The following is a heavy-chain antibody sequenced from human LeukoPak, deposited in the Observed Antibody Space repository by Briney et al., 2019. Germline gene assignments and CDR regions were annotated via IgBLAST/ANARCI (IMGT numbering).Heavy chain of an antibody. CDR1: GFTFSNYA. Sequence: PGGSLRLSCAASGFTFSNYAMSWVRQAPGKGLECVSSISGSSTDIYYADSVKGRFTISRDNAKNSLYLQINSLRAEDTAIYYCARRGYYDSSGYDYWGQGTLVTVSS. J-gene: IGHJ4*02. D-gene: IGHD3-22*01. V-gene: IGHV3-21*01. CDR3: ARRGYYDSSGYDY. CDR2: ISGSSTDI.